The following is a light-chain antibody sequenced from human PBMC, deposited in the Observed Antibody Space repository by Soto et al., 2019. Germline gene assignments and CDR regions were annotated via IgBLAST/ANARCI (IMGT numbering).Light chain of an antibody. Sequence: EIVLTQPPDTLSLSPGERATLSCRASQSVSSDYLVWYQQKPGLPPRLLIYGASRRATGIPDRFSGSGSGTDFILTISRLEPEDFAVYYCQHYDNTPPSVTFGPGTKVDIK. J-gene: IGKJ3*01. CDR2: GAS. V-gene: IGKV3-20*01. CDR3: QHYDNTPPSVT. CDR1: QSVSSDY.